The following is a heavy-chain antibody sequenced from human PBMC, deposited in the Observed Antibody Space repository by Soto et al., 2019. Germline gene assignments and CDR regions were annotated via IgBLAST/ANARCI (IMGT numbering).Heavy chain of an antibody. J-gene: IGHJ4*02. V-gene: IGHV3-33*01. Sequence: GGALRLSCAASGFTFSNYGLHWVRQTPGKGLEWVAVIWYDGSNKYYGDSVKGRFAISRDDSRNTLYLQMNSLRAEDTAVYYCARDHSGYYFDYWGQGTLVTVSS. CDR1: GFTFSNYG. CDR2: IWYDGSNK. CDR3: ARDHSGYYFDY. D-gene: IGHD5-12*01.